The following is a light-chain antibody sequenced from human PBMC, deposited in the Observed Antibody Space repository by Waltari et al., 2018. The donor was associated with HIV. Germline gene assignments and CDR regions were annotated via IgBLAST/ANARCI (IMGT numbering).Light chain of an antibody. J-gene: IGKJ4*01. CDR2: GAS. CDR3: QQYGNSPLT. V-gene: IGKV3-20*01. CDR1: QCLSSSD. Sequence: EIVLTQSPGTLSLSPGERATLSCRASQCLSSSDLAWYQQKPGQAPRLLIYGASSGATGIPDRFSGSGSGTDFTLTISRLEPEDFAVYYCQQYGNSPLTFGGGIKVEIK.